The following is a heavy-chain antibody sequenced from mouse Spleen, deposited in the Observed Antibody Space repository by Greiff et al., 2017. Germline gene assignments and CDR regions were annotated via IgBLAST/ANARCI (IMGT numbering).Heavy chain of an antibody. J-gene: IGHJ3*01. CDR2: INPYNGGT. Sequence: EVKLVESGPVLVKPGASVKMSCKASGYTFTDYYMNWVKQSHGKSLEWIGVINPYNGGTSYNQKFKGKATLTVDKSSSTAYMELNSLTSEDSAVYYCARESITTATRFAYWGQGTLVTVSA. V-gene: IGHV1-19*01. CDR1: GYTFTDYY. CDR3: ARESITTATRFAY. D-gene: IGHD1-2*01.